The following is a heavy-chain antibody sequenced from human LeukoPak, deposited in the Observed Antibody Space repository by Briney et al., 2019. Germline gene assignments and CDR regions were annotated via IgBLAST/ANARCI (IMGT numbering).Heavy chain of an antibody. Sequence: GGSLRLSCAASGFTFSRFAMIWVRQAPGKGLEWVSAISGTGDSTYYADSVKGRFTISRDNSKNTLYVQMNSLRAEDTAVYYCARAPRYGDSFDYWGQGTLVTVSS. CDR1: GFTFSRFA. D-gene: IGHD3-9*01. J-gene: IGHJ4*02. CDR2: ISGTGDST. CDR3: ARAPRYGDSFDY. V-gene: IGHV3-23*01.